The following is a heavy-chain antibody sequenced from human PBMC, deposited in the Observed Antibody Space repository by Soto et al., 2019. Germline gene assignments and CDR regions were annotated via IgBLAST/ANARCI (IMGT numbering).Heavy chain of an antibody. D-gene: IGHD1-26*01. J-gene: IGHJ6*02. Sequence: SETLSLTCAVYGGSFSGYYWTWIRQPPGTGLEWIGEIYHSGSTNYNPSLKSRVTISVDKSKNQFSLKLSSVTAADTAVYYCARVSGSYYYGMDVWGQGTTVTVSS. CDR1: GGSFSGYY. CDR2: IYHSGST. CDR3: ARVSGSYYYGMDV. V-gene: IGHV4-34*01.